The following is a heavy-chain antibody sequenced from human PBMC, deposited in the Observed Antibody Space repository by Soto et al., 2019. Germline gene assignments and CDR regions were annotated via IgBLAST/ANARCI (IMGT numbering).Heavy chain of an antibody. D-gene: IGHD1-1*01. Sequence: EVRLVESGGGLVQPGGSLRLSCAASRFTFSSYWMSWVRQAPGKGLEWVANIKQDGSEKFYVDSVKGRFTISRDNAKNSLYLQMDSLRAEDTAVYYCARGIDDNASFGMDVWGQGNPGHRLL. J-gene: IGHJ6*02. CDR3: ARGIDDNASFGMDV. CDR2: IKQDGSEK. V-gene: IGHV3-7*01. CDR1: RFTFSSYW.